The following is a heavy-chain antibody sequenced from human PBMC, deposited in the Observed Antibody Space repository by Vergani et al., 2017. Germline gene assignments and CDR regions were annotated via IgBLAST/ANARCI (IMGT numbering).Heavy chain of an antibody. V-gene: IGHV3-23*01. Sequence: EVQLLESGGGSVQPGGSLRLSCAASGFTFSSYAMSWVRQAPGKGLEWVSAISGSGGSTYYADSVKGRFTISRDNSKNTLYLQMNSLRAEDTAVYYCAKDEPLAVAGNYYYYYMDVWGKGTTVTVSS. CDR2: ISGSGGST. CDR1: GFTFSSYA. CDR3: AKDEPLAVAGNYYYYYMDV. D-gene: IGHD6-19*01. J-gene: IGHJ6*03.